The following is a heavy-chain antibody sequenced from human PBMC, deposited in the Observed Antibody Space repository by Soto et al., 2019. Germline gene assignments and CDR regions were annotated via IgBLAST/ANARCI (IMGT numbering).Heavy chain of an antibody. V-gene: IGHV1-8*02. CDR1: GYTFTNND. J-gene: IGHJ5*02. CDR2: MNPGSGDT. CDR3: ARMESFGSLNWFDP. Sequence: ASVKVSCKASGYTFTNNDVSWLRQSTGQGLEWMGWMNPGSGDTGYAQKFQGRVTMTRDISIATAYMELNSLTSEDTAIYYCARMESFGSLNWFDPWGQGTLVTVSS. D-gene: IGHD5-18*01.